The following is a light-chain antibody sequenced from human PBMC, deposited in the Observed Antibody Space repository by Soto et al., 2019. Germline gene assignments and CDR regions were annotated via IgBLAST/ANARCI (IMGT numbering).Light chain of an antibody. J-gene: IGKJ4*01. V-gene: IGKV1-5*01. Sequence: DIKLTQCPSTLSASLGDNVPITRRARQSISSWWAWYQQKPGKAPKLLIYEASSLKSGVPSRFSGSGSVTEFTLTISSLQPDDFATYYCQHYNSYPLTFGGGSKVDIK. CDR2: EAS. CDR1: QSISSW. CDR3: QHYNSYPLT.